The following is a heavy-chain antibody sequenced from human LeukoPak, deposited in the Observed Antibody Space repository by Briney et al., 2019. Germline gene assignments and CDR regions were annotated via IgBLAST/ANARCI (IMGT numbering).Heavy chain of an antibody. V-gene: IGHV4-30-4*01. CDR2: IYYSGRT. CDR1: GASISSGDYY. CDR3: ARATDVYSFDY. J-gene: IGHJ4*02. Sequence: SRTLSLTCTVSGASISSGDYYWSWIRQPPGKGLEWIGYIYYSGRTYYNPSLKSRVTISVDTSKNQFSLKLSSVTAADTAVYYCARATDVYSFDYWGQGTLVTVSS.